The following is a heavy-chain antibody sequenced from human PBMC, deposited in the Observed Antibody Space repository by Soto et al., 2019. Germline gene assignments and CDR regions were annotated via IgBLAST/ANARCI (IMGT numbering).Heavy chain of an antibody. D-gene: IGHD2-21*02. Sequence: QVQLQQWGAGLLKPSETLSLTCAVYGGSFSGYYWSWIRQPPGKGLEWIGEINHSGSTNYNPSLKSRVTISVDTSKNQFSLKLRSVTAADTAVYYCARGGKHIVVVTAIEDWFDYWGQGTLVTVSS. CDR3: ARGGKHIVVVTAIEDWFDY. CDR1: GGSFSGYY. CDR2: INHSGST. V-gene: IGHV4-34*01. J-gene: IGHJ4*02.